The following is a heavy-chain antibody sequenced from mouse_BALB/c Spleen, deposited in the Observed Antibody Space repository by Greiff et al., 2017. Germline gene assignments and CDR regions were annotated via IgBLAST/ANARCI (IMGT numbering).Heavy chain of an antibody. CDR2: IWSGGST. V-gene: IGHV2-2*02. CDR1: GFSLTSYG. J-gene: IGHJ3*01. D-gene: IGHD2-4*01. Sequence: QVQLKESGPGLVQPSQSLSITCTVSGFSLTSYGVHWVRQSPGKGLEWLGVIWSGGSTDYNAAFISRLSISKDNSKSQVFFKMNSLQANDTAIYYCASMITTIAWFAYWGQGTLVTVSA. CDR3: ASMITTIAWFAY.